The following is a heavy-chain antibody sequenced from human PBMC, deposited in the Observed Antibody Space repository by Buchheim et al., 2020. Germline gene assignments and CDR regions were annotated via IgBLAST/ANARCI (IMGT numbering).Heavy chain of an antibody. Sequence: QVQLVESGGGVVQPGRSLRLSCAASGFTFSSYAMHWVRQAPGKGLEWVAVISYDGSNKYYADSVKGRFTISRDNSKNTLYLQMNSLRAEDTAVYYCARVVGATEFDYWGQGTL. D-gene: IGHD1-26*01. CDR3: ARVVGATEFDY. CDR2: ISYDGSNK. CDR1: GFTFSSYA. J-gene: IGHJ4*02. V-gene: IGHV3-30-3*01.